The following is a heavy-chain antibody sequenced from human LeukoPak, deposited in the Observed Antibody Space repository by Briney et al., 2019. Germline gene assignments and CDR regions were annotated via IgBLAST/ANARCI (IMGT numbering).Heavy chain of an antibody. V-gene: IGHV5-51*01. J-gene: IGHJ2*01. Sequence: LGEPLKISCKGSGYSFTSYWIGWVRQMPGKGLEWMGIIYPGDSDTRYSPSFQGQVTISADKSISTAYLQWSSLKASDTAMYYCARPAEPYYYDSSGSKDWYFDLWGRGTLVTVSS. CDR2: IYPGDSDT. D-gene: IGHD3-22*01. CDR1: GYSFTSYW. CDR3: ARPAEPYYYDSSGSKDWYFDL.